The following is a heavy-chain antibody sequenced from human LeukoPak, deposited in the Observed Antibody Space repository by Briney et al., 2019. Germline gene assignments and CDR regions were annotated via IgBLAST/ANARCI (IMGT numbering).Heavy chain of an antibody. J-gene: IGHJ4*02. CDR1: GYTFTSYG. Sequence: ASVKVSCKASGYTFTSYGISWVRQAPGQGLEWMGWISAYNGNTNYAQKLQGRVTMTTDTSTSTAYMELRSLRSDDTAVYYCARDMRKRYSGYDGILRPDPFDYWGQGTLVTVSS. CDR3: ARDMRKRYSGYDGILRPDPFDY. D-gene: IGHD5-12*01. V-gene: IGHV1-18*01. CDR2: ISAYNGNT.